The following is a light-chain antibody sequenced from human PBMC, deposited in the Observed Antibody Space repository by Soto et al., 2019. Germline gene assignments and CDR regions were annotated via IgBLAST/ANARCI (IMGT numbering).Light chain of an antibody. CDR3: AAWDDSLSAYV. J-gene: IGLJ1*01. Sequence: QSVLTQPPSASGAPGQRAIVSCSGGSSNVGSNSVNWYQHLPGSAPKLLIFSNNQRPSGVPDRLSGSKSGTSASLAIGGLQSDDEADYYCAAWDDSLSAYVFGSGTKVTVL. CDR1: SSNVGSNS. CDR2: SNN. V-gene: IGLV1-44*01.